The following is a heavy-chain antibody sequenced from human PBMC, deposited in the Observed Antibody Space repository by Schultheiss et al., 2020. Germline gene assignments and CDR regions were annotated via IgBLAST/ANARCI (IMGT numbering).Heavy chain of an antibody. Sequence: GSLRLSCTVSGGSISSYYWSWIRQPAGKGLEWIGRIYYSGTTYYNPSLGSRVTMSVDTSKNQFSLKLSSVTAADTAVYYCARNSPGFDYWGQGALVTVSS. CDR1: GGSISSYY. J-gene: IGHJ4*02. D-gene: IGHD1/OR15-1a*01. CDR2: IYYSGTT. V-gene: IGHV4-59*05. CDR3: ARNSPGFDY.